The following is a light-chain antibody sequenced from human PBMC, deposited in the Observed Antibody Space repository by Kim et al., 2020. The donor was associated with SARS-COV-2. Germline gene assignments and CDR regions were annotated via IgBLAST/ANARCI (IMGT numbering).Light chain of an antibody. J-gene: IGKJ1*01. Sequence: VPLGGRATLPCRASQSVNSDLAWYQQKPGQAPRLLIYGASTRATGIPARFSGSGSGTDFTLTISSLQSEDFAVYYCQQYNNWPQTFGQGTKVDIK. CDR2: GAS. CDR1: QSVNSD. V-gene: IGKV3-15*01. CDR3: QQYNNWPQT.